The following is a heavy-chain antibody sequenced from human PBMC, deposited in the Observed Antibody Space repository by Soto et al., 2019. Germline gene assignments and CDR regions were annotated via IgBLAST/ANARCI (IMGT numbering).Heavy chain of an antibody. D-gene: IGHD3-3*02. CDR2: IDGGGGSK. V-gene: IGHV3-23*01. Sequence: EVQLLESGGGLAQPGGSLRLSCAASGFTFNKYTMTWVRQAPGEGLVWLSTIDGGGGSKFYTDSVKGRFTISRDNSENTLYLQMNSLRAEDTAVYYCAKRGLAVLGDVASPVDYCGPGTLVTVSS. CDR3: AKRGLAVLGDVASPVDY. CDR1: GFTFNKYT. J-gene: IGHJ4*02.